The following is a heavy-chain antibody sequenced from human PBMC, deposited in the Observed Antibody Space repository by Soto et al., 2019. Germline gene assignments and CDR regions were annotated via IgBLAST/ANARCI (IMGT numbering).Heavy chain of an antibody. CDR1: GFTFSSYA. CDR3: ANCIRVPAVTPNERMDV. V-gene: IGHV3-23*01. Sequence: PGGSLRLSCAASGFTFSSYAMSWVRQAPGKGLEWVSAISGSGGSTYYADSVKGRFTISRDNSKNTLYLQMNSLRAEDTAVYYCANCIRVPAVTPNERMDVWGQGTTVTVSS. CDR2: ISGSGGST. D-gene: IGHD2-2*01. J-gene: IGHJ6*02.